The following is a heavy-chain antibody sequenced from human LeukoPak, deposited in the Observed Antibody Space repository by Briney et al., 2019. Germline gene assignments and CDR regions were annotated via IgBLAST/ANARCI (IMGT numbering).Heavy chain of an antibody. CDR3: AKDGRQWLANYYFDY. V-gene: IGHV3-74*01. J-gene: IGHJ4*02. Sequence: PGGSLRLSCAASGFTFSSYWMHWVRQAPGKGLVWVSRINSDGSSTSYADSVKGRFTISRDNAKNTLYLQMNSLRAEDTALYYCAKDGRQWLANYYFDYWGQGTLVTVSS. CDR1: GFTFSSYW. CDR2: INSDGSST. D-gene: IGHD6-19*01.